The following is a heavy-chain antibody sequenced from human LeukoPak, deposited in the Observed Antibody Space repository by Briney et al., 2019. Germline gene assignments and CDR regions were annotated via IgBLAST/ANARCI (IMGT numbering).Heavy chain of an antibody. Sequence: GGSLRLSCAASGVTFSSDAMSWVRQAPGKGLEWVSSISSDNTYYADSVKDRFTISRDNSKSTLYLQMNSLRAEDTAIYYCAKRTVAFDYWGQGTLVTVSS. CDR2: ISSDNT. CDR3: AKRTVAFDY. J-gene: IGHJ4*02. CDR1: GVTFSSDA. V-gene: IGHV3-23*01. D-gene: IGHD3/OR15-3a*01.